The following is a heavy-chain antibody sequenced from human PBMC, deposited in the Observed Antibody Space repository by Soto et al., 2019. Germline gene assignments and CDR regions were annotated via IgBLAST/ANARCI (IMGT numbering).Heavy chain of an antibody. CDR1: GGSFSGYY. CDR3: ARGRITMVRGVIISPWPYYFDY. J-gene: IGHJ4*02. V-gene: IGHV4-34*01. D-gene: IGHD3-10*01. CDR2: INHSGST. Sequence: SETLSLTCAVYGGSFSGYYWSWIRQPPGKGLEWIGEINHSGSTNYNPSLKSRVTIPVDTSKNQFSLKLSSVTAADTAVYYCARGRITMVRGVIISPWPYYFDYWGQGTLVTVSS.